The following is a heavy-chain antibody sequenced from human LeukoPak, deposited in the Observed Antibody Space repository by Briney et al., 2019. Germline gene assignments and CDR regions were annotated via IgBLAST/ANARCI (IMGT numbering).Heavy chain of an antibody. J-gene: IGHJ5*02. D-gene: IGHD3-22*01. CDR3: ARVHTSSYAADL. V-gene: IGHV3-48*04. CDR2: ISSSSSTI. CDR1: GFTFSTYS. Sequence: GGSLRLSCAASGFTFSTYSIDWVRQAPGKGLEWISYISSSSSTIDFADSVKGRFTISRDNARNSVYLQMNSLRAEDTAVYYCARVHTSSYAADLWGQGTLVTDSS.